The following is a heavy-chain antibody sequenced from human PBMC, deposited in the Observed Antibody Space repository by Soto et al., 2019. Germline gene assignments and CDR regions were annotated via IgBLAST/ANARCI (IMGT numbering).Heavy chain of an antibody. CDR1: GFTFSSYG. Sequence: GGSLRLSCAASGFTFSSYGMHWVRQAPGKGLEWVAVISYDGSNKYYADSVKGRFTISRDNSKNTLYLQMNSLRAEDTAVYYCAKGPDFWRDPGEYYYYYGMDVWGQGTTVTVSS. CDR3: AKGPDFWRDPGEYYYYYGMDV. CDR2: ISYDGSNK. V-gene: IGHV3-30*18. J-gene: IGHJ6*02. D-gene: IGHD3-3*01.